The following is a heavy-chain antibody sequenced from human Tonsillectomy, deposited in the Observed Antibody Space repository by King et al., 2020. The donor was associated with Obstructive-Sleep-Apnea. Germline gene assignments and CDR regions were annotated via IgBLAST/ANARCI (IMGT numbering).Heavy chain of an antibody. V-gene: IGHV4-38-2*02. J-gene: IGHJ4*02. Sequence: VQLQESGPGLVKPSETLSLTCTVSGYSISRGYYWGWIRQPPGKGLEWIGSIYHSGSTDYNPSLKSRVTISVDRSKNQFSLKLSFVTAADTAVYYRARDIRPSGDYEYFDYWGQGTPVTVSS. CDR3: ARDIRPSGDYEYFDY. D-gene: IGHD3-22*01. CDR1: GYSISRGYY. CDR2: IYHSGST.